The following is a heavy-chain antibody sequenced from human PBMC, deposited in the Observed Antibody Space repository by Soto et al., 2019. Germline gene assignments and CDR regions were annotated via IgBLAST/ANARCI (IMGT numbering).Heavy chain of an antibody. CDR3: ARGQRKGSAAKGYFQL. CDR2: INHSGST. Sequence: QVQLQQWGAGLLKPSETLSLTCAVYGGSFSGYYWSWIRQPPGEGLEWIGEINHSGSTNYNPSLKSRVTISVDTSKNQFSLKLSSVTAADTAVYYCARGQRKGSAAKGYFQLWGQGTLVTVSS. D-gene: IGHD2-15*01. J-gene: IGHJ1*01. V-gene: IGHV4-34*01. CDR1: GGSFSGYY.